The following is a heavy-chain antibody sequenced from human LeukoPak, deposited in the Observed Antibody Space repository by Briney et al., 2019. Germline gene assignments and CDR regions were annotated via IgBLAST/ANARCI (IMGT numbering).Heavy chain of an antibody. CDR1: GFTFSSYW. J-gene: IGHJ4*02. CDR3: ARVPDSGSAIDY. CDR2: INSDGSST. D-gene: IGHD1-26*01. Sequence: PGGSLRLSSAASGFTFSSYWMHWVRHAPGKGLVWVSRINSDGSSTSYADSVKGRFTISRDNAKNTLYLQMNSLRAEDTAVYYCARVPDSGSAIDYWGKGTLVTVSS. V-gene: IGHV3-74*01.